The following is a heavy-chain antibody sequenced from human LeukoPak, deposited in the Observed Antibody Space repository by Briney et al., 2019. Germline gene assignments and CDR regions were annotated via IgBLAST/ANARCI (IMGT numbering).Heavy chain of an antibody. CDR2: ITPVFETP. Sequence: GASLKVSCKVSGGTFSNDSITWVRQAPGEGLEWVGGITPVFETPNYAPKLQGRLTSNADGSTRTVYMELTSLRSEDTAVYFCARGPPPVYSGSYRPLDHWGQGTRVTVSS. J-gene: IGHJ4*02. CDR1: GGTFSNDS. V-gene: IGHV1-69*01. CDR3: ARGPPPVYSGSYRPLDH. D-gene: IGHD1-26*01.